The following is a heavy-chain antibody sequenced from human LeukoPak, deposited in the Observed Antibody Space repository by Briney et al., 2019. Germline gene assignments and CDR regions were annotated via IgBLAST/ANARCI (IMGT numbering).Heavy chain of an antibody. D-gene: IGHD1-1*01. Sequence: VASVKVSCKASGGTFSSYAISWVRQAPGQGLEWMGGIIPIFGTANYAQKFQGRVTITTDESTSTAYMELSSLRSEDTAVYYCERGKNWNYWEYWGQGTLVTVSS. CDR3: ERGKNWNYWEY. CDR2: IIPIFGTA. CDR1: GGTFSSYA. V-gene: IGHV1-69*05. J-gene: IGHJ4*02.